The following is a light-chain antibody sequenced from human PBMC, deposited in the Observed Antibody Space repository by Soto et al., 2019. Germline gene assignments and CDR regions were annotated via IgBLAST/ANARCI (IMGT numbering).Light chain of an antibody. Sequence: QLVLTQSPSASASLGASVKLTCTLSSGHSSYAIAWHQQQPEKGPRYLMKLNSDGSHSKGDGILDRFSGSSSGAERYLTISSLQSEDEADYYCQTWGTGGVFGGGTKLTVL. J-gene: IGLJ2*01. CDR2: LNSDGSH. V-gene: IGLV4-69*01. CDR1: SGHSSYA. CDR3: QTWGTGGV.